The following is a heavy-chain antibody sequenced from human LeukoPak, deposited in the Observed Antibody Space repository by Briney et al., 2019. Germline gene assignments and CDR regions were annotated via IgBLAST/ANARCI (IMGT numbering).Heavy chain of an antibody. CDR2: ISDSGGST. V-gene: IGHV3-23*01. D-gene: IGHD1-26*01. CDR3: AKTPGIVGATTFDY. Sequence: PGGSLRLSCAASGFTFSSYAMSWVRQAPGKGLEWVSAISDSGGSTYYADSVKGRFTISRDNSKNTLYLQMNSLRAEDTAVYYCAKTPGIVGATTFDYWGQGTLVTVSS. J-gene: IGHJ4*02. CDR1: GFTFSSYA.